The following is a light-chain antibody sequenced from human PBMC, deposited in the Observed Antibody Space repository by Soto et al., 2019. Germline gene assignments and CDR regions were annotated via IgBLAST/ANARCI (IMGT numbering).Light chain of an antibody. Sequence: EVVLTQSPATLSLSPGERATLSCRASQSVSNYLAWYQQKPGQAPRLLVYDASNRATGIPARFSGSGSGTDFTLTISSLEPEDFAVYYCQQSSNWPPITFGQGTRLGI. CDR2: DAS. J-gene: IGKJ5*01. V-gene: IGKV3-11*01. CDR1: QSVSNY. CDR3: QQSSNWPPIT.